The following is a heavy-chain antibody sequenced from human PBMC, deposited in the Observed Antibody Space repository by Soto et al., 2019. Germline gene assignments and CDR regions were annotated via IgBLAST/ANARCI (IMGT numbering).Heavy chain of an antibody. Sequence: PGGSLRLSCVASEFTFSSYEINWVRQAPGKGLEWVSYISSSGTAIYYTDSVKGRFTISRDNAKKSLYLQMNSPRAEDTAVYYCVRFGGAAAGPGDYWGQGTLVTVSS. D-gene: IGHD6-13*01. V-gene: IGHV3-48*03. J-gene: IGHJ4*02. CDR2: ISSSGTAI. CDR3: VRFGGAAAGPGDY. CDR1: EFTFSSYE.